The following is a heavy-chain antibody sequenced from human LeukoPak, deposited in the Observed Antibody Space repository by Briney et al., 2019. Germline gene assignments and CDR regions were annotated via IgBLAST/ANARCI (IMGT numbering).Heavy chain of an antibody. CDR1: GYTFTSYY. D-gene: IGHD3-3*01. J-gene: IGHJ4*02. Sequence: ASVKVSCKASGYTFTSYYMHWVRQAPGQGLEWMGIINPSGGSTSYAQKFQGRVTMTRDTSTSTVYMELSSLRSEDTAVYYCARGQLLRFLEWLLSPNPVDYWGQGTLVTVSS. CDR2: INPSGGST. CDR3: ARGQLLRFLEWLLSPNPVDY. V-gene: IGHV1-46*01.